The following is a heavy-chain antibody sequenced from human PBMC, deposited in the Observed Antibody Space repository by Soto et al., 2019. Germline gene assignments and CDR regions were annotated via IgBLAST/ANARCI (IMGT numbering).Heavy chain of an antibody. CDR1: GGSVSSGHYY. D-gene: IGHD1-26*01. CDR2: IYDSGST. Sequence: SETLSLTCAVSGGSVSSGHYYWSWIREPPGKGLEWIGYIYDSGSTKYNPSLKSRISISVDTSRNQFSLKLRSVTAADTAVYYCASALVGALPEYHLDYWGQGTPVTVSS. V-gene: IGHV4-61*01. CDR3: ASALVGALPEYHLDY. J-gene: IGHJ4*02.